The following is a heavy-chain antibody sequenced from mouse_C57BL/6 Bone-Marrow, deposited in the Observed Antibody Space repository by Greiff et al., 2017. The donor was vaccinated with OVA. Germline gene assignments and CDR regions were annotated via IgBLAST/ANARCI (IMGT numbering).Heavy chain of an antibody. CDR3: ARKLGQGAWFAY. V-gene: IGHV3-6*01. CDR1: GYSITSGYY. Sequence: EVKLVESGPGLVKPSQSLSLTCSVTGYSITSGYYWNWIRQFPGNKLEWMGYISYDGSNNYNPSLKNRISITRDTSKNQFFLKLNSVTTEDTATYYCARKLGQGAWFAYWGQGTLVTVSA. D-gene: IGHD4-1*01. J-gene: IGHJ3*01. CDR2: ISYDGSN.